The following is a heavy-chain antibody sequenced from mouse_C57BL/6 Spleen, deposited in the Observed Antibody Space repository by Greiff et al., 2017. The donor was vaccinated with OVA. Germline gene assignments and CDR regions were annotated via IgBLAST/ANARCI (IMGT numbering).Heavy chain of an antibody. Sequence: QVQLKQSGAELVRPGASVTLSCKASGYTFTDYEMHWVKQTPVHGLEWIGAIDPETGGTAYNQKFKGKAILTADKSSSTAYMELRSLTSEDSAVYYCTRDGLGRFAYWGQGTLVTVSA. CDR2: IDPETGGT. CDR1: GYTFTDYE. D-gene: IGHD4-1*01. V-gene: IGHV1-15*01. CDR3: TRDGLGRFAY. J-gene: IGHJ3*01.